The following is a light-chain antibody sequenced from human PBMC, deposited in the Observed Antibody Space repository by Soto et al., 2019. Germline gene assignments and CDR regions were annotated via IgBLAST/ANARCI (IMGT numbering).Light chain of an antibody. J-gene: IGLJ2*01. CDR1: GSDVGAYKY. V-gene: IGLV2-11*01. CDR2: DVS. Sequence: QSALTQPRSVSGSPGQSVTISCTGTGSDVGAYKYVSWYQQNPGKAPKLMIYDVSEWPSGVPDRFSGSKSGNMASLTISGLQAEDEADYYCCAYAGSYTLVFGGGTKVTVL. CDR3: CAYAGSYTLV.